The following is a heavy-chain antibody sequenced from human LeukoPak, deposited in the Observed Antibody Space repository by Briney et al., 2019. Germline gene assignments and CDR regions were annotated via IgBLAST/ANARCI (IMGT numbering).Heavy chain of an antibody. CDR2: IYPGDSDT. CDR1: GYSFTSYW. Sequence: GESLKISCKGSGYSFTSYWIGWVRQMPGKGLEWMGIIYPGDSDTRYSPSFQGQVTISADKSISTAYLQWSSLKASDTAMYYCARVVDGSGSYYNGGYWGQGTLVTVSS. V-gene: IGHV5-51*01. J-gene: IGHJ4*02. D-gene: IGHD3-10*01. CDR3: ARVVDGSGSYYNGGY.